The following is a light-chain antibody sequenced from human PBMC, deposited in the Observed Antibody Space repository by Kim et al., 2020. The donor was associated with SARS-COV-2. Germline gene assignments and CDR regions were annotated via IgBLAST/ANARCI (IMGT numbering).Light chain of an antibody. V-gene: IGKV1-9*01. CDR2: AAS. J-gene: IGKJ5*01. CDR1: QGIGSD. Sequence: SVVDRVTISCRARQGIGSDLAWYQQIQGKAPKLLIYAASTLQSGVPSRFSGSGSGTEFTLTISSLHPEDFATYSCQELNTYPRVTFGQGTRLEIK. CDR3: QELNTYPRVT.